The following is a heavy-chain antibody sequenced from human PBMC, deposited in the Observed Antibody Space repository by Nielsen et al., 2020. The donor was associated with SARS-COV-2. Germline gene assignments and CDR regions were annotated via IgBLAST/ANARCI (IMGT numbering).Heavy chain of an antibody. CDR1: GFTFSNSA. CDR2: ISGSGDRT. CDR3: AKDFHGSVADFFGN. V-gene: IGHV3-23*01. J-gene: IGHJ4*02. D-gene: IGHD2-2*03. Sequence: GESLKISCTASGFTFSNSAMSWVRQTSGKGLEWVSSISGSGDRTDYADSVKGRVIISRDNSKNTLHLQMNSLRAEDTAQYFCAKDFHGSVADFFGNWGQGTLVTVSS.